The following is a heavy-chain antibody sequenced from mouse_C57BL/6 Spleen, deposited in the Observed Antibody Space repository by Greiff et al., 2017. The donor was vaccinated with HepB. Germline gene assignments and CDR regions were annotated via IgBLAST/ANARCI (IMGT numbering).Heavy chain of an antibody. Sequence: EVQLQQSGPELVKPGASVKISCKASGYTFTDYYMNWVKQSHGKSLEWIGDINPNNGGTSYNQKFKGKATLTVDKSSSTAYMELRSLTSEDSAVYYCARRDWDEFAYWGQGTLVTVCA. J-gene: IGHJ3*01. CDR3: ARRDWDEFAY. CDR1: GYTFTDYY. CDR2: INPNNGGT. D-gene: IGHD4-1*01. V-gene: IGHV1-26*01.